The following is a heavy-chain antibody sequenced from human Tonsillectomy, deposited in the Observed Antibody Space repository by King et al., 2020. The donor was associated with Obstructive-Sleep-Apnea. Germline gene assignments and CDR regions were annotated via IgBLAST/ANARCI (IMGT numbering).Heavy chain of an antibody. CDR3: SKALMGGNSGWYGGDYYYYYGMDV. CDR1: GFTFDDYA. Sequence: VQLVESGGGLVQPGRSLRLSWSASGFTFDDYAMHWVRQAPGKGLEWGAGISWDSGSIGYADSVKGRFTISRDNAKNSLYLQMNSLRAVDTALYYCSKALMGGNSGWYGGDYYYYYGMDVWGQGTTVTVSS. D-gene: IGHD6-19*01. V-gene: IGHV3-9*01. CDR2: ISWDSGSI. J-gene: IGHJ6*02.